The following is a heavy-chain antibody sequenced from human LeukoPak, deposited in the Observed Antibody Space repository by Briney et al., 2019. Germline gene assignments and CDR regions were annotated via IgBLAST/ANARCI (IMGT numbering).Heavy chain of an antibody. J-gene: IGHJ4*02. Sequence: GGSLRLSCAASGFTFTTYAMHWVRQAPGKGLEYVSSISNEGDNTYYANSVRGRFTISRDNSKNTLYLQLGSLRAEDMAVYYCARVRSGYFRAPDFDYWGQGTLVTVSS. D-gene: IGHD3-22*01. CDR3: ARVRSGYFRAPDFDY. CDR1: GFTFTTYA. CDR2: ISNEGDNT. V-gene: IGHV3-64*01.